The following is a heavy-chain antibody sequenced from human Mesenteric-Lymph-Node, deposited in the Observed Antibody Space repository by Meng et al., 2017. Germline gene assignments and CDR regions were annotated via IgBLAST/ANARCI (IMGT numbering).Heavy chain of an antibody. CDR3: AREGRRYGY. D-gene: IGHD4-17*01. Sequence: VVLVPCVAGVKKSGSSGKVSCKSSGGSFSRYAISWVRQAPGKRLEWMGGIIAMFCTASYAMKFEGRVTITEEKSTSTAYMELSRLRSEDTAVYYCAREGRRYGYWGQGTLVTVSS. CDR1: GGSFSRYA. CDR2: IIAMFCTA. J-gene: IGHJ4*02. V-gene: IGHV1-69*06.